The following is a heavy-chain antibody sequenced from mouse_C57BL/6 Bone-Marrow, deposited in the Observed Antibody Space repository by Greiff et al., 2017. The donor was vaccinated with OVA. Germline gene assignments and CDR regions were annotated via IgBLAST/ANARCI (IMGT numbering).Heavy chain of an antibody. CDR2: ISNGCGST. CDR1: GFTFSDYY. D-gene: IGHD1-1*01. CDR3: ARLPPYYGSYYAMDY. V-gene: IGHV5-12*01. Sequence: DVMLVESGGGLVQPGGSLKLSCAASGFTFSDYYMYWVRQTPEKRLEWVAYISNGCGSTYYPDTVKGRFTISSENAKNTLYLQMSRLKSEDTAMYYCARLPPYYGSYYAMDYWGQGTSVTVSS. J-gene: IGHJ4*01.